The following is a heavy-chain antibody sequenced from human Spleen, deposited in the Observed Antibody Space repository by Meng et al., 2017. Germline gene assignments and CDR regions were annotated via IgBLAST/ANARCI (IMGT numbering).Heavy chain of an antibody. V-gene: IGHV1-18*01. CDR1: GYTFTSYG. CDR3: AGDHRSSWYYFNL. J-gene: IGHJ4*02. D-gene: IGHD6-13*01. Sequence: ASVQVSCKASGYTFTSYGISWVRQAPGRGREWMGWISAYNGATKYAQKLQGRVTLTTDTTTSTAYMGLRSLRSDDTAVYFYAGDHRSSWYYFNLRGQGTLVTVSS. CDR2: ISAYNGAT.